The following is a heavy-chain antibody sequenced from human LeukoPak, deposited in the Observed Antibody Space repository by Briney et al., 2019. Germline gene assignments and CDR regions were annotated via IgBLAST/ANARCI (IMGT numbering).Heavy chain of an antibody. CDR3: ARGRVVRGVIRWFDP. J-gene: IGHJ5*02. D-gene: IGHD3-10*01. V-gene: IGHV1-8*01. CDR1: GYTFTSYD. Sequence: ASVKVSCKASGYTFTSYDINWVRQATGQGLEWMGWMNPNSGNTGYAQKFQGGVTMTRNTSISTAYMELSSLRSEDTAVYYCARGRVVRGVIRWFDPWGQGTLVTVSS. CDR2: MNPNSGNT.